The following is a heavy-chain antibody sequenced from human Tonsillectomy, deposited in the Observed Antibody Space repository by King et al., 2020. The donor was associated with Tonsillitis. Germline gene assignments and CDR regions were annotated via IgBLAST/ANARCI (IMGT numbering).Heavy chain of an antibody. CDR3: ARVAXAXNSRYFDY. CDR1: GGSISSGGYS. D-gene: IGHD6-19*01. CDR2: IYHSGST. J-gene: IGHJ4*02. V-gene: IGHV4-30-2*01. Sequence: QLQEXGSGLVKPSQTLSXTCAVSGGSISSGGYSWSWIRQPPGKGLEWIGYIYHSGSTYYNPSXKSRVTISVDRSKNQFSLKLSSVTAADTAVYYCARVAXAXNSRYFDYWGQGXLXTVSS.